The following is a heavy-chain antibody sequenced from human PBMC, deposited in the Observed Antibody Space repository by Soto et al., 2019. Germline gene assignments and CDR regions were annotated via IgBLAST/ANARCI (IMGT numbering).Heavy chain of an antibody. V-gene: IGHV3-30*03. D-gene: IGHD2-2*01. CDR3: ASLTEYCTSTNCPDLDGTFDT. CDR1: GFTFSSYD. Sequence: GGSLRLSCAASGFTFSSYDMHWVRQAPGKGLEWVALISYDGSNEYYADSVKGRFTISRDNSKNTLYLQMNSLRAEDTAVYYCASLTEYCTSTNCPDLDGTFDTWGQGKIVTVSS. CDR2: ISYDGSNE. J-gene: IGHJ3*02.